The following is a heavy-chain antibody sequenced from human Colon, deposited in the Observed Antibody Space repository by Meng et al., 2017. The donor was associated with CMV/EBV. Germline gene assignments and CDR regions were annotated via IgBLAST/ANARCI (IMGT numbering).Heavy chain of an antibody. CDR1: GGSISSTNYY. Sequence: GSLRLSCTVSGGSISSTNYYWVWVRQPPGTGLEWIASVYYNGDTYYNPSLKSRVTVSADTSRNQFFLNLRSVTAADTAVYYCGRWGSVVVSLAHFDYWGQGNLVTVSS. CDR3: GRWGSVVVSLAHFDY. J-gene: IGHJ4*02. CDR2: VYYNGDT. D-gene: IGHD2-2*01. V-gene: IGHV4-39*01.